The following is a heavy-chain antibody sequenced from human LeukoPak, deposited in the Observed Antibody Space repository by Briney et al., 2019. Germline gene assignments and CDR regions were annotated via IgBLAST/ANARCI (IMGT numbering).Heavy chain of an antibody. D-gene: IGHD3-22*01. CDR2: IIPIFGIA. CDR1: GGTFSSYA. CDR3: ARDRYDSSGYAVDY. Sequence: KVSCKASGGTFSSYAISWVRQAPGQGLEWMGGIIPIFGIANYAQKFQGRVTITADKSTSTAYMELSSLRSEDTAVYYCARDRYDSSGYAVDYWGQGTLVTVSS. V-gene: IGHV1-69*17. J-gene: IGHJ4*02.